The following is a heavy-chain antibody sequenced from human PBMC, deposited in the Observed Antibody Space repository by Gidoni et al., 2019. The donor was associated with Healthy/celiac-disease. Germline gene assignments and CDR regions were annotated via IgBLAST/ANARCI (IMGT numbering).Heavy chain of an antibody. V-gene: IGHV4-4*02. J-gene: IGHJ3*02. CDR3: ASHYYGSGIGAFDI. Sequence: VQLQESGPGLVKPSGTLSLTCQFPGGSISSSTWWSWVRQPPGKWLEWIGEIYHSGITNYNPSLKSRVTISVDKSKNQFSLKLSSVTAADTAVYYCASHYYGSGIGAFDIWGQGTMVTVSS. D-gene: IGHD3-10*01. CDR1: GGSISSSTW. CDR2: IYHSGIT.